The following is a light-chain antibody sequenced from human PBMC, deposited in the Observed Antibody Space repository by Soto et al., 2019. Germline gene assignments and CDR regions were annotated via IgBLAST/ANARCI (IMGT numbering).Light chain of an antibody. CDR2: KAS. V-gene: IGKV1-5*03. J-gene: IGKJ1*01. Sequence: DIQMTQSPSTVSASVGDRVTITCRASQSIGSWLAWYQQKPGKAPNLLIYKASNLESGVPSRFSGSGSGTEFTLTISSLQPDDFATYYCQQYNDYSWTFGQGTKVEIK. CDR1: QSIGSW. CDR3: QQYNDYSWT.